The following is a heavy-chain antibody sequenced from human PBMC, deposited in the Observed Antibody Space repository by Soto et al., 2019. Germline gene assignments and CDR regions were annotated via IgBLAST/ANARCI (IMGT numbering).Heavy chain of an antibody. CDR1: GFTFSSYA. V-gene: IGHV3-30-3*01. J-gene: IGHJ6*02. CDR3: ASSSSRYCSGGSCFGMDV. Sequence: GGSLRLSCAASGFTFSSYAMHWVRQAPGKGLEWVAVISYDGSNKYYADSVKGRFTISRDNAKNTLYLQMNSLRAEDTAVYYCASSSSRYCSGGSCFGMDVWGQGTTVTVSS. CDR2: ISYDGSNK. D-gene: IGHD2-15*01.